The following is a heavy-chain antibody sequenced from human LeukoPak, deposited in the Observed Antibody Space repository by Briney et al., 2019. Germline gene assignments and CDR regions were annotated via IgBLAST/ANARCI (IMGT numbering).Heavy chain of an antibody. CDR2: IRGSGDTT. D-gene: IGHD4-17*01. J-gene: IGHJ4*02. Sequence: GESLRLSCAASGVTLRNYGLSWVRHTPGKGLEWVSAIRGSGDTTFADSVKGRFTISRDNSENTLYLQMNSLKTEDTAVYYCTKFDYAAFEYWGQGALVTVSS. CDR3: TKFDYAAFEY. V-gene: IGHV3-23*01. CDR1: GVTLRNYG.